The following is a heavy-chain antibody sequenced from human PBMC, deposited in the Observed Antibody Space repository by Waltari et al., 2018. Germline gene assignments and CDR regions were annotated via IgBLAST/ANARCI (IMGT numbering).Heavy chain of an antibody. CDR3: ARDMSTNGRGFDY. CDR1: GYTLTENH. Sequence: QVQLVQSGAEVKKPGASVKVSCKASGYTLTENHMHWVRQAPGQGLEWMGTNNPNYGRTTYPQKFQGRVSMTRDTSTSTVYMEVSSLRFEDTAVYYCARDMSTNGRGFDYWGQGTLVTVSS. D-gene: IGHD2-8*01. J-gene: IGHJ4*02. CDR2: NNPNYGRT. V-gene: IGHV1-46*01.